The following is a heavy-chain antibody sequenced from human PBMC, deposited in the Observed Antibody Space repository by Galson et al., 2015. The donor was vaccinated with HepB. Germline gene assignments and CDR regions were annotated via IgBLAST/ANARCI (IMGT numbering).Heavy chain of an antibody. CDR3: AKDKDLVATIGGYYFDY. CDR2: ISGSGGST. Sequence: SLRLSCAASGFTFSSYAMSWVRQAPGKGLEWVSAISGSGGSTYYADSVKGRFTISRDNSKNTLYLQMNSLRAEDTAVYYCAKDKDLVATIGGYYFDYWGQGTLVTVSS. CDR1: GFTFSSYA. V-gene: IGHV3-23*01. D-gene: IGHD5-12*01. J-gene: IGHJ4*02.